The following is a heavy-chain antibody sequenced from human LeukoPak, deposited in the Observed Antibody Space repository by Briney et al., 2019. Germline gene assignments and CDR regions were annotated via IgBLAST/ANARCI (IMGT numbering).Heavy chain of an antibody. D-gene: IGHD1-7*01. J-gene: IGHJ6*03. CDR1: GGTFSSYA. V-gene: IGHV1-69*01. CDR3: AREGTGTTPHPYYYYYMDV. CDR2: IIPIFGTA. Sequence: GSSVKVSCKASGGTFSSYAISWVRQAPGQGLEWMGGIIPIFGTANYSQKFQGRVTITADESTSTAYMELSSLRSEDTAVYYCAREGTGTTPHPYYYYYMDVWGKGTTVTVSS.